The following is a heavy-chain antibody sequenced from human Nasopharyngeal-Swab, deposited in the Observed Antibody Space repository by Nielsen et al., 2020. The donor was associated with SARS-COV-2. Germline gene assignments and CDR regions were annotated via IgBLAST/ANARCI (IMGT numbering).Heavy chain of an antibody. D-gene: IGHD6-13*01. Sequence: GGSLRLSCAASGFTFSSYAMHWVRQAPGKGLEWVAVISYDGSKKYYADSVKGRFTISRDNSKNTLYLQMNSLRAEDTAVCYCARDQGSSWYTYYYYYGMDVWGQGTTVTVSS. CDR2: ISYDGSKK. CDR3: ARDQGSSWYTYYYYYGMDV. J-gene: IGHJ6*02. V-gene: IGHV3-30-3*01. CDR1: GFTFSSYA.